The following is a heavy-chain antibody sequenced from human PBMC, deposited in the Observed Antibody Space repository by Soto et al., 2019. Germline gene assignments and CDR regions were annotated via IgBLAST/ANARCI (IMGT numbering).Heavy chain of an antibody. D-gene: IGHD3-10*02. J-gene: IGHJ5*02. Sequence: SETLSLTCTVPGGSISSYYWSWIRQPPGKGLEWIGYIYYSGSTNYNPSLKSRVTISVDTSKNQFSLKLSPVTAADTAVYYCARDTRESVFGELTWFDPWGQGTLVTVSS. CDR1: GGSISSYY. CDR2: IYYSGST. CDR3: ARDTRESVFGELTWFDP. V-gene: IGHV4-59*01.